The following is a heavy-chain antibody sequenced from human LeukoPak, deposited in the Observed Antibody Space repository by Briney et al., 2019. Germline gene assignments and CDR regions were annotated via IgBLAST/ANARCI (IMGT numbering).Heavy chain of an antibody. D-gene: IGHD3-10*01. CDR3: ARDEIYYCSGSPGVDY. CDR2: IWYDGSNK. J-gene: IGHJ4*02. V-gene: IGHV3-33*01. Sequence: GGSLRLSCAASGFTFSSYGMHWVRQAPGKGLEWVAVIWYDGSNKYYADSVKGRFTISRDNSKNTLYLQMNSLRAEDTAVYYCARDEIYYCSGSPGVDYWVQGTLVTVSS. CDR1: GFTFSSYG.